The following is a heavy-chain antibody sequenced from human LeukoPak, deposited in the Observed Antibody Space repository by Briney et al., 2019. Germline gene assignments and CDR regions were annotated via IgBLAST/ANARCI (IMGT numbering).Heavy chain of an antibody. CDR2: INHSGST. J-gene: IGHJ3*02. CDR3: ARGPSGYCSSTSCYLGWRAFDI. CDR1: GGSFSGYY. V-gene: IGHV4-34*01. D-gene: IGHD2-2*01. Sequence: SETLSLTCAVYGGSFSGYYWSWIRQPPGKGLEWIGEINHSGSTNYNPSLKSRVTISVDTSKSQFSLKLGSVTAADTAVYYCARGPSGYCSSTSCYLGWRAFDIWGQGTMVTVSS.